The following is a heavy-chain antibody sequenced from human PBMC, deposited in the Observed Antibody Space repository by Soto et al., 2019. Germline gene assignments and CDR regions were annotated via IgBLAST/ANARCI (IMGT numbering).Heavy chain of an antibody. CDR1: GFTFSGYS. V-gene: IGHV3-64*01. CDR2: INTNGVNT. D-gene: IGHD6-19*01. CDR3: ARGRVEDSSGWATYFDY. Sequence: EVQLVESGGGLVQPGGSLRLSCAAYGFTFSGYSMFWVRQAPGKGLEYVSAINTNGVNTFYAKSVKGRFTISRDNSKNTMYLQRGSLRAEDMAVYYCARGRVEDSSGWATYFDYWGQGTLVTVSS. J-gene: IGHJ4*02.